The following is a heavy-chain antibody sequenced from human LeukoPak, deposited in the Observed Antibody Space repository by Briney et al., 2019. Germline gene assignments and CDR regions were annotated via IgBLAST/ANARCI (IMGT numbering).Heavy chain of an antibody. CDR1: GFTFSSYG. Sequence: PGGSLRLSCAASGFTFSSYGMHWVRQAPGKGLEWVAFIRYDGGNQYYADSVKGRFTISRDNSKNTLYLQMNSLRAEDTAVYYCAKDRGGGIDYWGQGTLVTVSS. D-gene: IGHD2-15*01. CDR2: IRYDGGNQ. V-gene: IGHV3-30*02. CDR3: AKDRGGGIDY. J-gene: IGHJ4*02.